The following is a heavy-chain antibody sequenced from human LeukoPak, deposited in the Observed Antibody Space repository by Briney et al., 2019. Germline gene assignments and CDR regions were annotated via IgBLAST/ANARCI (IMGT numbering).Heavy chain of an antibody. D-gene: IGHD3-10*01. CDR3: ARALWFGGKGGIDY. Sequence: PGGSLILSCAASGFTFSSYGMHWVRQAPGKGLEWVAVIWYDGSNKYYADSVKGRFTISRDNSKNTLYLQMNSLRAEDTAVYYCARALWFGGKGGIDYWGQGTVLMVSS. V-gene: IGHV3-33*01. CDR2: IWYDGSNK. CDR1: GFTFSSYG. J-gene: IGHJ4*02.